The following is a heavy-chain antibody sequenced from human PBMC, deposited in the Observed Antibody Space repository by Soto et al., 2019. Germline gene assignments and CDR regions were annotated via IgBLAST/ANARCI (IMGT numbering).Heavy chain of an antibody. Sequence: VQLLESGGGLVQPGGSLRLSCAASGFTFSSYAMSWVRQAPGKGLEWVSAISGSGGSTYYADSVKGRFTISRDNSKNTLYLQMNSLRAEDTAVYYCAKDVPPPYDYIWGSYRYQAFDIWGQGTMVTVSS. D-gene: IGHD3-16*02. J-gene: IGHJ3*02. CDR3: AKDVPPPYDYIWGSYRYQAFDI. CDR1: GFTFSSYA. CDR2: ISGSGGST. V-gene: IGHV3-23*01.